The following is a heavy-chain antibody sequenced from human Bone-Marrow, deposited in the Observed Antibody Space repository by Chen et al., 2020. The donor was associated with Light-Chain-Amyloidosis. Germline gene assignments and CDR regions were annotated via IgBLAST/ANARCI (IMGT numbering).Heavy chain of an antibody. CDR2: VYYSGRT. Sequence: QVQLQESGRGLMKPSETLSLTCSVSGGSTRSSSHYWGWIRQPPRKGLEWIGSVYYSGRTYYSPSLKSLVSISIDTSKNQFTLRLTSVTAADSAVYFCARAVDYSNYGWFDPWGQGTLVTVSS. CDR3: ARAVDYSNYGWFDP. CDR1: GGSTRSSSHY. J-gene: IGHJ5*02. D-gene: IGHD4-4*01. V-gene: IGHV4-39*01.